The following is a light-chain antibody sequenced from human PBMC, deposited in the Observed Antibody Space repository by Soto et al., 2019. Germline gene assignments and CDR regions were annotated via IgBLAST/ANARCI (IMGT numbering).Light chain of an antibody. CDR1: QSVLYSSDNKNY. CDR3: HQYYTTPRLT. J-gene: IGKJ4*01. V-gene: IGKV4-1*01. CDR2: WAS. Sequence: DIVMTQSPDSLALSLGERATMNCKSSQSVLYSSDNKNYLAWYQHKPGQPPKLLIYWASTRESGVPDRFSGSGSGTEFTLTISGLQADYVAVYYCHQYYTTPRLTFGGGTRVEI.